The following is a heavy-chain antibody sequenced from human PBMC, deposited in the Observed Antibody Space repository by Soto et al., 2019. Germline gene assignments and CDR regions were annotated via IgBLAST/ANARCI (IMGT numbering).Heavy chain of an antibody. V-gene: IGHV3-21*01. CDR3: AREACSSTSCYLEGYYYYYMDV. D-gene: IGHD2-2*01. Sequence: EVQLVESGGGLVKPGGSLRLSCAASGFTFSSYSMNWVRQAPGKGLEWVSSISSSSSYIYYADSVKGRFTISGDNAKNSLFLQMNSLRAEDTAVYYCAREACSSTSCYLEGYYYYYMDVWGKGTTVTVSS. CDR1: GFTFSSYS. J-gene: IGHJ6*03. CDR2: ISSSSSYI.